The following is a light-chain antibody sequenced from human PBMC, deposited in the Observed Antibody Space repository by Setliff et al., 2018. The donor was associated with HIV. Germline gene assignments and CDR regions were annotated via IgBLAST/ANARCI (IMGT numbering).Light chain of an antibody. CDR2: DTS. CDR3: FLSYSGARRV. V-gene: IGLV7-46*01. J-gene: IGLJ3*02. CDR1: TGAVTSGHY. Sequence: QAVVTQEPSLTVSPGGTVTLTSGSSTGAVTSGHYPYWFQQKPGQAPRTLIYDTSNKHSWTPARFSGSLLGGKAALTLSGAQPEDEAEYYCFLSYSGARRVFGGGTKVTVL.